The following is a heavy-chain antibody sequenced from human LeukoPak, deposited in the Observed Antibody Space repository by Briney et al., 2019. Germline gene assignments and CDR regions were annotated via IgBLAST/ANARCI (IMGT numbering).Heavy chain of an antibody. D-gene: IGHD3-16*01. CDR3: ARDHGTSSYGGPPTVYYYMDV. J-gene: IGHJ6*03. CDR2: INPNSGGT. CDR1: GYTFTGYY. Sequence: ASVKVSCKASGYTFTGYYMHWVRQAPGQGLEWMGWINPNSGGTNYAQKFQGRVTMTRDTSISTAYMELSRLRSDDTAVYYCARDHGTSSYGGPPTVYYYMDVWGKGTTVTISS. V-gene: IGHV1-2*02.